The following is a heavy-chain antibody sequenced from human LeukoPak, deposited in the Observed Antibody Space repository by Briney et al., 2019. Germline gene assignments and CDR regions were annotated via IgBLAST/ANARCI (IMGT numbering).Heavy chain of an antibody. V-gene: IGHV4-39*07. J-gene: IGHJ4*02. Sequence: PSEALSLTCVVSGASVSTTSCLWGWVRQTPGKGLEWIGSISYTGSSYYNPSLNSRVTMSLDPAKNHFSLRMTSLTAADTAVYYCVRDLGVGGSWPLDFWGPGTVVTVSS. CDR2: ISYTGSS. D-gene: IGHD2-15*01. CDR1: GASVSTTSCL. CDR3: VRDLGVGGSWPLDF.